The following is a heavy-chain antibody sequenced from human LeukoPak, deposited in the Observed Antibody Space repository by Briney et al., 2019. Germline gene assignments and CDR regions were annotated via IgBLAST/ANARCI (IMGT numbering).Heavy chain of an antibody. CDR1: GFTFDDYD. D-gene: IGHD6-19*01. V-gene: IGHV3-20*04. CDR3: ARIAMAGIGDGFDI. CDR2: INWNGGST. J-gene: IGHJ3*02. Sequence: PGGSLRLSCAASGFTFDDYDMSWVRHAPGKGLEWVSGINWNGGSTGYADSVKGRFTISRDSARNSVYLQMKSLRAEDTALYYCARIAMAGIGDGFDIWGQGTRVSVSS.